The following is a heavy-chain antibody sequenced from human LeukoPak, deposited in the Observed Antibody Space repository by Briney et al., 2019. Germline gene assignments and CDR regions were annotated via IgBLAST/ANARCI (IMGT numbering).Heavy chain of an antibody. CDR1: GLTFSRYW. V-gene: IGHV3-74*01. CDR2: IKSDGSST. CDR3: ARRGFGEYDY. D-gene: IGHD3-10*01. Sequence: PGGSLRLSCAASGLTFSRYWMHWVRQAPGKGLVWVSRIKSDGSSTSYADSVKGRFTISRDNAKNSLYLQMNSLRAEDTAVYCCARRGFGEYDYWGQGTLVTVSS. J-gene: IGHJ4*02.